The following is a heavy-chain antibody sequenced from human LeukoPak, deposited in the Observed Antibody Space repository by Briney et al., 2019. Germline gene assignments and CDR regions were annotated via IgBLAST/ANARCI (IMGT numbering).Heavy chain of an antibody. CDR2: ISGTSTNI. J-gene: IGHJ4*02. V-gene: IGHV3-21*04. CDR1: GFTFSDYR. D-gene: IGHD3-16*01. Sequence: GGSLRLSCAASGFTFSDYRMNWVRQAPGKGLEWVSSISGTSTNIYYADSVKGRFTISRDNAKNSVYLQMNSLTAADTAVYYCAKGVGEFGFRFDSWGQGTLVTVSS. CDR3: AKGVGEFGFRFDS.